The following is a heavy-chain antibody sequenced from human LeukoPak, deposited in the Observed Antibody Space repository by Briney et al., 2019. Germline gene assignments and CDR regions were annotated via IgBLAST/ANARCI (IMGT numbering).Heavy chain of an antibody. J-gene: IGHJ4*02. V-gene: IGHV1-2*02. CDR3: AREGSYCVGGDCYSFDF. CDR1: GYRFISNY. CDR2: MHPGNGHT. Sequence: ASVRVSCKASGYRFISNYIQWVRQAPGLGPEWIGWMHPGNGHTRYAEKFQGRVTMTRDTSINTAYMDLSSLRSDDTAVYYCAREGSYCVGGDCYSFDFWGRGTQITLS. D-gene: IGHD2-15*01.